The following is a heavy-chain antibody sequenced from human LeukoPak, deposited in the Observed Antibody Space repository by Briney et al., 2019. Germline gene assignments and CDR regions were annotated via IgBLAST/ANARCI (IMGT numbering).Heavy chain of an antibody. CDR3: AREITMVRTRDYMDV. Sequence: GASVKVSCKASGYTFTGYYMHWVRQAPGQGLEWMGWINPNSGGTNYAQRFQGRVTMTRDTSISTAYMELSRLRSDDTAVYYCAREITMVRTRDYMDVWGKGTTVTISS. V-gene: IGHV1-2*02. D-gene: IGHD3-10*01. CDR2: INPNSGGT. J-gene: IGHJ6*03. CDR1: GYTFTGYY.